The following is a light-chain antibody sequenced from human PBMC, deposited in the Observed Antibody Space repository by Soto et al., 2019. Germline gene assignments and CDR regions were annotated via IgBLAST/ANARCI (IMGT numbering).Light chain of an antibody. J-gene: IGLJ1*01. CDR1: NSNIGSGYD. CDR3: QSNDNMMSLYNYV. Sequence: QSVLTQPPSVFGAPVQRVTISCTGSNSNIGSGYDVHWYQQRPGGAPKLLSFGNSNRPSGVPDRFSGSKSDTSASLAITGLQAEDEADYNCQSNDNMMSLYNYVFGTRAKVTAL. CDR2: GNS. V-gene: IGLV1-40*01.